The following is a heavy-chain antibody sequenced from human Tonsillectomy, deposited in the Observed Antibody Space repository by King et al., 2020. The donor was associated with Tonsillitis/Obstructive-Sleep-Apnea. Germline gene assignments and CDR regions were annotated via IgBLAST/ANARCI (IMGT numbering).Heavy chain of an antibody. CDR2: IYYSGST. J-gene: IGHJ4*02. CDR1: GGSVSSGSYY. Sequence: VQLQESGPGLVKPSETLSLTCTVSGGSVSSGSYYWSWIRQPPGKGLEWIGYIYYSGSTNYNPSLKSRVTISVDTSKNQFSLKLSSVTAADTAVYYCARGELRLGDYYFWSGYLGADFDYWGQGTLVTVSS. D-gene: IGHD3-3*01. CDR3: ARGELRLGDYYFWSGYLGADFDY. V-gene: IGHV4-61*01.